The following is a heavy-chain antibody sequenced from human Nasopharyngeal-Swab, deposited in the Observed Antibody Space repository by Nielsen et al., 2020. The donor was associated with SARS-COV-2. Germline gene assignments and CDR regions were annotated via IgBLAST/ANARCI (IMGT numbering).Heavy chain of an antibody. CDR2: VTDAGSTT. J-gene: IGHJ4*02. V-gene: IGHV3-23*01. CDR3: AKEMGLVGGIANSLFDY. CDR1: GFTFSSYA. D-gene: IGHD3/OR15-3a*01. Sequence: GESLKISCAASGFTFSSYAMSWVRQAPGKGLEWVSSVTDAGSTTFYAKSVKGRFTISRDNSKNTLYLHLNSLRAEDTAVYYCAKEMGLVGGIANSLFDYWGQGTLVTVSS.